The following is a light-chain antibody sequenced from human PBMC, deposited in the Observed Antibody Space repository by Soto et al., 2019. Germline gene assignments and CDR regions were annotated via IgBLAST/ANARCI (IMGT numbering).Light chain of an antibody. Sequence: DVVMTQTPLSLSVTPGQPASISCKSSQSLLHTDGKTYLYWYLQKPGHPPQLLIYEVFNRFSGVPDRVSGSGSGTDFKLKISRVEAEDVGTYYCMQTIQPLLTFGGGTKVEI. J-gene: IGKJ4*01. CDR2: EVF. V-gene: IGKV2D-29*01. CDR3: MQTIQPLLT. CDR1: QSLLHTDGKTY.